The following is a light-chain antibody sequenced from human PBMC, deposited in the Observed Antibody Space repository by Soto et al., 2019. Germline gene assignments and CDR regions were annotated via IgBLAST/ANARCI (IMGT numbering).Light chain of an antibody. CDR3: QQYGSSYT. Sequence: EIVLTQSPGTLSLFPGERATLSCRASQSVSSNYLAWYQQKPGQAPRLLIYGASIRATGLPDRFSGSGSGTDFTLTISRLEPEDFAVYYCQQYGSSYTFGQGTKLEIK. J-gene: IGKJ2*01. V-gene: IGKV3-20*01. CDR1: QSVSSNY. CDR2: GAS.